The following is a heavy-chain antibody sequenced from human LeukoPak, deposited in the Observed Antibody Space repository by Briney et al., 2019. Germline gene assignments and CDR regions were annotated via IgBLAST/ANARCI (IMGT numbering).Heavy chain of an antibody. V-gene: IGHV2-5*01. Sequence: SGPTLVKPTQTLTLTCTFSGFSLSSSGVGVGWVRQPPGRALEWLTVIYWNDDKHYSPSLKSRITITKDTSKNQVVLTMTNMDPVDTGTYYRVHSPKGADIDPWGQGILVTVSS. J-gene: IGHJ5*02. CDR3: VHSPKGADIDP. CDR2: IYWNDDK. CDR1: GFSLSSSGVG.